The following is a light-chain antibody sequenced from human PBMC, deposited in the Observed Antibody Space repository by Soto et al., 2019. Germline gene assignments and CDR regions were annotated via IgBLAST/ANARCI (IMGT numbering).Light chain of an antibody. Sequence: SYELTQPPSVSVSPGQTARITCSGDALPNQYTYWYQQKPGQAPVTVIYKDSERPSGIPERFSGSSSGTTVTLTISGVKAEDEADYYCQSADSSGTYVFGTGTKLTVL. CDR2: KDS. CDR3: QSADSSGTYV. V-gene: IGLV3-25*03. J-gene: IGLJ1*01. CDR1: ALPNQY.